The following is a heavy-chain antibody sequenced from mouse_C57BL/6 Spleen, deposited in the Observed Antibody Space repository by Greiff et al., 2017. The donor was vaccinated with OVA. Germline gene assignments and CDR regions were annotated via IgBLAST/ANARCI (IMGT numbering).Heavy chain of an antibody. Sequence: QVQLKESGAELVRPGASVTLSCKASGYTFTDYEMHWVKQTPVHGLEWIGAIDPETGGTAYNQKFKGKAILTADKSSSTAYMELRSLTSEDSAVYYCTGEDYYGSVAYWGQGTLVTVSA. J-gene: IGHJ3*01. D-gene: IGHD1-1*01. CDR3: TGEDYYGSVAY. CDR2: IDPETGGT. V-gene: IGHV1-15*01. CDR1: GYTFTDYE.